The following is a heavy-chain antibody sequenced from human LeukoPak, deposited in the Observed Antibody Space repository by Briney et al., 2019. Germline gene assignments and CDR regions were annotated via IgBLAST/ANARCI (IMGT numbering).Heavy chain of an antibody. CDR1: GYTFTSYG. Sequence: ASVKVSCKASGYTFTSYGISWVRQAPGQGLEWMGWMNPNSGNTGYAQKFQGRVTMTRNTSISTAYMELSSLRSEDTAVYYCARDHPSGYYSFDPWGQGTLVTVSS. D-gene: IGHD3-22*01. V-gene: IGHV1-8*02. J-gene: IGHJ5*02. CDR3: ARDHPSGYYSFDP. CDR2: MNPNSGNT.